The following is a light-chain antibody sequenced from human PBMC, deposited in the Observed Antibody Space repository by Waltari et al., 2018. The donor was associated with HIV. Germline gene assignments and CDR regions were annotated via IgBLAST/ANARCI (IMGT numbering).Light chain of an antibody. Sequence: QSALTQPPSASGSPGQSVTISCTGTSSDVGGYNYVSCYQQHPGNAPKLIIYEVTERPSGVPDRFSGSKSGNTASLTVSGLQAEDEADYYCSSYAGSNKLVFGGGTKLTVV. CDR2: EVT. CDR3: SSYAGSNKLV. J-gene: IGLJ2*01. V-gene: IGLV2-8*01. CDR1: SSDVGGYNY.